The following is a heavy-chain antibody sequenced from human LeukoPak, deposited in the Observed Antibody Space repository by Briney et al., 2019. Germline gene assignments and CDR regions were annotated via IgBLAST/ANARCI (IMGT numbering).Heavy chain of an antibody. Sequence: GASVKVSCKASGYTFTGYYMHWVRQAPGQGLEWMGWINPNSGGTNYAQKFQGRVTMTRDTSISTAYMELSRLRSDDTAVYYCASNYYDSSGYYYDYYYMDVWGKGTTVTISS. J-gene: IGHJ6*03. CDR2: INPNSGGT. V-gene: IGHV1-2*02. CDR3: ASNYYDSSGYYYDYYYMDV. D-gene: IGHD3-22*01. CDR1: GYTFTGYY.